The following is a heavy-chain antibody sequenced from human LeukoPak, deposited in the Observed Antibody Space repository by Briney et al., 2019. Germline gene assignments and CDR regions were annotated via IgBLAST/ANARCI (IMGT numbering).Heavy chain of an antibody. CDR2: IYYSGST. J-gene: IGHJ4*02. CDR1: GGSISSGDYY. Sequence: TPSQTLSLTCTVSGGSISSGDYYWSWIRQPPGKGLEWIGYIYYSGSTYYNPSLKSRVTISVDTSKNQFSLKLSSVTAADTAVYYCVLYGSGSYYTFDYWGQGTLVTVSS. V-gene: IGHV4-30-4*08. CDR3: VLYGSGSYYTFDY. D-gene: IGHD3-10*01.